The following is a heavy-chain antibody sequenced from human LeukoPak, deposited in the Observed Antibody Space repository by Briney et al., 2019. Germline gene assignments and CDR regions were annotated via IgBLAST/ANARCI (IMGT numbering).Heavy chain of an antibody. V-gene: IGHV4-38-2*02. D-gene: IGHD5-24*01. Sequence: SETLSLTCTVSGYSISSGYYWGWIRQPPGKGLEWIGSIYHSGSTYYNPSLKSRVTISVDTSKNQFSLKLSSVTAADTAVYYCASGVTDGYNFDYWGQGTLVTVSS. CDR2: IYHSGST. CDR3: ASGVTDGYNFDY. CDR1: GYSISSGYY. J-gene: IGHJ4*02.